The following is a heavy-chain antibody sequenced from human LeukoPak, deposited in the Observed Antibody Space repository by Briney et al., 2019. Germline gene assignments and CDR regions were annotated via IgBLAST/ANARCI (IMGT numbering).Heavy chain of an antibody. CDR3: ARDRSGSYRAVLDY. CDR1: GFTFSSYW. D-gene: IGHD1-26*01. CDR2: IKQDGSEK. V-gene: IGHV3-7*01. J-gene: IGHJ4*02. Sequence: PGGSLRPSCAASGFTFSSYWMSWVRQAPGKGLEWVANIKQDGSEKYYVDSVKGRFTISRDNAKNSLYLQMNSLRAEDTAVYYCARDRSGSYRAVLDYWGQGTLVTVSS.